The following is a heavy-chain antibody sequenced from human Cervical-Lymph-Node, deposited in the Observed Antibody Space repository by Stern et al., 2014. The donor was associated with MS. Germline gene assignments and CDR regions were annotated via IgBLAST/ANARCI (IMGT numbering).Heavy chain of an antibody. J-gene: IGHJ6*02. CDR3: TKGFTVTGTGYGVDV. CDR2: ISGSGGSN. V-gene: IGHV3-23*04. D-gene: IGHD6-19*01. CDR1: GFTFSDYA. Sequence: EVQLVESGGNLVKPGGSLRLSCTPSGFTFSDYAMTWIRQAPGKGLEWLSSISGSGGSNLYAGSVKGRVTISSDNSKNTLDLQMNSLRAEDSALYYCTKGFTVTGTGYGVDVWGQGTTVTVSS.